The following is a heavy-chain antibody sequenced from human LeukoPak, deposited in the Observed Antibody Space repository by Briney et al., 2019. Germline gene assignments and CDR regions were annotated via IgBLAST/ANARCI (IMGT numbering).Heavy chain of an antibody. D-gene: IGHD4-17*01. CDR1: GFTFSSYS. V-gene: IGHV3-48*01. CDR2: ISSSSSTI. CDR3: ARGHPGDYGDFQFDY. Sequence: PGGSLRLSCAASGFTFSSYSMNWVRQAPGKGLEWVSYISSSSSTIYYADSVKGRFTISRDNAKNSLYLQMNSLRAEDTAVYYCARGHPGDYGDFQFDYWGQGTLVTVSS. J-gene: IGHJ4*02.